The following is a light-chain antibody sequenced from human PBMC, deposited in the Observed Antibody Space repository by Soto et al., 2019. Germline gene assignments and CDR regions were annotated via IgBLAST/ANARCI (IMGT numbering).Light chain of an antibody. CDR3: QQYYSYPT. CDR1: QGISSW. CDR2: AAS. Sequence: DIQMAQSPSSVSASVGYRVTITCRASQGISSWLAWYQQKPGKAPKLLIYAASTLQSGVPSRFSGSGSGTDFTLTISCLQSEDFATYYCQQYYSYPTFGQGTRLEIK. J-gene: IGKJ5*01. V-gene: IGKV1-12*01.